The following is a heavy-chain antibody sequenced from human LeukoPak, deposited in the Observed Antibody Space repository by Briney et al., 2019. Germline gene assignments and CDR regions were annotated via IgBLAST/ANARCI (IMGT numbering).Heavy chain of an antibody. D-gene: IGHD3-10*01. CDR3: ARGGDSLHY. V-gene: IGHV3-66*01. CDR2: IYSGGST. Sequence: SGGSPRLSCAASGFTVSSNFMTWVRQAPGKGLEWVSVIYSGGSTYYPDSVKDRFTISRDNSKNMLYLQMNSLRAEDTAVYYCARGGDSLHYWGQGTLVTVSS. J-gene: IGHJ4*02. CDR1: GFTVSSNF.